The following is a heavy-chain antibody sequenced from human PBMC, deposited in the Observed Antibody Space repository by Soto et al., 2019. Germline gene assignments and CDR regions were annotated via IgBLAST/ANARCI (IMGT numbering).Heavy chain of an antibody. CDR3: ATNLGSGSC. CDR2: MSYDETKK. V-gene: IGHV3-30*03. CDR1: GFSLSSYA. D-gene: IGHD6-19*01. J-gene: IGHJ4*02. Sequence: GGSLRLSCATSGFSLSSYAMHWVRQAPGKGLEWVALMSYDETKKYYADSVKGRFTISRDTSKNTLYLQMNSLRAEDTAVYYCATNLGSGSCWGQGTLVTVSS.